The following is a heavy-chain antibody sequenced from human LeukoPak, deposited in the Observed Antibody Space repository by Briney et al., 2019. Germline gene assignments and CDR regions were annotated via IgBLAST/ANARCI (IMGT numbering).Heavy chain of an antibody. J-gene: IGHJ4*02. CDR1: GFTFSSYG. D-gene: IGHD2-2*01. V-gene: IGHV3-30*02. CDR3: ANTVVPAANTDY. Sequence: GGSLRLSCAVSGFTFSSYGMHWVRQAPGKGLEWVAFIRYDGSNKYYADSVKGRFTISRDNSKNTLYLQMNSLRAEDTAVYYCANTVVPAANTDYWGQGTLVTVSS. CDR2: IRYDGSNK.